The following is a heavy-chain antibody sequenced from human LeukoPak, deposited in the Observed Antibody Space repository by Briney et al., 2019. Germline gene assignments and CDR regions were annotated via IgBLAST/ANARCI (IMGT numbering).Heavy chain of an antibody. CDR1: GGSISSYY. J-gene: IGHJ6*03. CDR2: IYYSGST. CDR3: VTSSSSTVHYYYYMDV. V-gene: IGHV4-59*01. D-gene: IGHD6-6*01. Sequence: KPSETLSLTCTVSGGSISSYYWSWIRQPPGKGLEWIGYIYYSGSTNYNPPLKSRVTISVDTSENQFSLKLSSVTAADTAVYYCVTSSSSTVHYYYYMDVWGKGTTVTVSS.